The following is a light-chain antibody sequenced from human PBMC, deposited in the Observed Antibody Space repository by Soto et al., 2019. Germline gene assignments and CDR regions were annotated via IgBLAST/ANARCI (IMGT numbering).Light chain of an antibody. CDR2: GVN. Sequence: QSVLTQPPSASGSPGQSVTISCTGTNSDFAGYNFVSWFQQHPGKAPRLIIYGVNERPSGVPHRFSGSKSGNTASLTISGLQADDEADYYCSSYITSNNLRVFGTGTKLTVL. J-gene: IGLJ1*01. V-gene: IGLV2-8*01. CDR3: SSYITSNNLRV. CDR1: NSDFAGYNF.